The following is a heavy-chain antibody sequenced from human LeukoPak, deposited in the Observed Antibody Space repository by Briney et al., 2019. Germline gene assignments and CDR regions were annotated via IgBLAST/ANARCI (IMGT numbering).Heavy chain of an antibody. CDR2: ISYDGSNK. CDR3: ARDSGALGIAAAGFDY. Sequence: AGRSLRLSCAASGFTFSSYAMHWVRQAPGKGLEWVAVISYDGSNKYHADSVKGRFTISRDNSKNTLDLEMNSLRPEDTAVYYCARDSGALGIAAAGFDYWGQGTLVTVSS. V-gene: IGHV3-30*01. J-gene: IGHJ4*02. CDR1: GFTFSSYA. D-gene: IGHD6-13*01.